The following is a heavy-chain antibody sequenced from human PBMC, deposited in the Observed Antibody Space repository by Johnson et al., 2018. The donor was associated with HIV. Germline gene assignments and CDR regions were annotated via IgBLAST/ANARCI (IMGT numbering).Heavy chain of an antibody. V-gene: IGHV3-48*04. CDR1: GFTFSSYA. D-gene: IGHD6-13*01. CDR2: ISTSGTPS. J-gene: IGHJ3*02. Sequence: VQLVESGGGLLQPGRSLRLSCAASGFTFSSYAMNWVRQAPGKGPQCVSAISTSGTPSYYVDSVKGRFTISRDNAKNSVYLQMNNLRVEDTAVYYCARGYSSSSDDAFDIWGQGTLVTVSS. CDR3: ARGYSSSSDDAFDI.